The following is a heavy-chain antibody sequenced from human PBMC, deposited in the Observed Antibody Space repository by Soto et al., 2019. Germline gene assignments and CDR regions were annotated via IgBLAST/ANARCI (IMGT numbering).Heavy chain of an antibody. CDR3: AKAWYSSGWNDAFDI. V-gene: IGHV1-2*04. D-gene: IGHD6-19*01. J-gene: IGHJ3*02. Sequence: ASVKVSCKASGYTFTGSYMHLVRQAPGQGLEWMGWINPNSGGTNYAQKFQGWVTMTRDTSISTAYMELSRLRSDDTAVYYCAKAWYSSGWNDAFDIWGQGTMVTVSS. CDR2: INPNSGGT. CDR1: GYTFTGSY.